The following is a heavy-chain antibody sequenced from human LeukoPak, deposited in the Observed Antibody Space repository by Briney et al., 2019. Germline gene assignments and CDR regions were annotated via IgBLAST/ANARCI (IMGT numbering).Heavy chain of an antibody. CDR1: GGSISSSTYY. D-gene: IGHD3-3*01. J-gene: IGHJ6*03. CDR2: IYYSGHT. CDR3: ARHRRDHDFWSGSNPTHYYYYMDV. Sequence: PSETLYLTCSVSGGSISSSTYYWGWIRQPPGNGLVWIGTIYYSGHTYYNPSLKSRVTIFVDTSQNQFSLKLSSVTAADTAVYYCARHRRDHDFWSGSNPTHYYYYMDVCGKGTTVTVSS. V-gene: IGHV4-39*01.